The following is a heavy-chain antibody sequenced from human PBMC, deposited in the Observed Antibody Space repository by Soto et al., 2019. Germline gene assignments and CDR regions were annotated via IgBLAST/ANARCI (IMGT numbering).Heavy chain of an antibody. D-gene: IGHD2-15*01. V-gene: IGHV3-53*04. J-gene: IGHJ6*03. CDR1: GLIVNNNY. CDR2: IHSGNSA. CDR3: ARDPGYCSGGICYRYMDV. Sequence: EMQLVESGGGLVNPGGSLRLSCAASGLIVNNNYMNWVRQAPGKGLEWVSVIHSGNSASYADSVMGRFTISRHNSKNMVYLTMNSLRAEDTAVYYCARDPGYCSGGICYRYMDVWGKGTTVTVSS.